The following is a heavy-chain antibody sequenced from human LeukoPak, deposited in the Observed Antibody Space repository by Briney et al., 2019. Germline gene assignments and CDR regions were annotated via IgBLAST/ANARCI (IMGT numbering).Heavy chain of an antibody. J-gene: IGHJ6*04. Sequence: GGSLRLSCAASGFTFSSYSMNWVRQAPGKVLEWVSSISSTSSYIYYADSVKGRFTISRDNAKNSLYLQMNSLRAEDTAVYYCAELGITMIGGVWGKGTTVTISS. V-gene: IGHV3-21*01. CDR3: AELGITMIGGV. CDR1: GFTFSSYS. D-gene: IGHD3-10*02. CDR2: ISSTSSYI.